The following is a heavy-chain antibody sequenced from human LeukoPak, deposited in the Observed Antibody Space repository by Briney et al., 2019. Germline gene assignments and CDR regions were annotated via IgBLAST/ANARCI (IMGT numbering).Heavy chain of an antibody. CDR2: ISWNSGSI. CDR1: GFTFDDYA. D-gene: IGHD4-17*01. V-gene: IGHV3-9*01. J-gene: IGHJ6*02. CDR3: AKDMSTVIGYYYYGMDV. Sequence: GGSLRLSCAASGFTFDDYAMHWVWQAPGKGLEWVSGISWNSGSIGYADSVKGRFTISRDNAKNSLYLQMNSLRAEDTALYYCAKDMSTVIGYYYYGMDVWGQGTTVTVSS.